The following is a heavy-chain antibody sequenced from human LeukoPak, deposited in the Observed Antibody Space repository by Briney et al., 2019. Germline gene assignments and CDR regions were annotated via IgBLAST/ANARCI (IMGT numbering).Heavy chain of an antibody. D-gene: IGHD6-6*01. CDR3: ARTESSIAARTRGHWFDP. CDR1: GGSFSGYY. CDR2: INHSGST. J-gene: IGHJ5*02. V-gene: IGHV4-34*01. Sequence: SETLSLTCAVYGGSFSGYYWSWIRQPPGKGLEWIGEINHSGSTNYNPSLKRRVTISVDTSKNQFSLRLSSVTAADTAVYYCARTESSIAARTRGHWFDPWGQGTLVTVSS.